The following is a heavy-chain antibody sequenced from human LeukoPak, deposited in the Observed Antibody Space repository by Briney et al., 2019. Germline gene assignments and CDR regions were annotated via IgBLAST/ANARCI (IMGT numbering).Heavy chain of an antibody. V-gene: IGHV1-69*13. CDR1: GGSFSTYA. J-gene: IGHJ4*02. CDR3: ARAIPAGYCSGSNCYALDS. CDR2: IIPIFDIA. D-gene: IGHD2-2*03. Sequence: SVKVSCKTSGGSFSTYAYSWVRQAPGQGLEWVGGIIPIFDIANYAQNFQGRLTITADEATTTVFMELSTLRSDDTAVYYCARAIPAGYCSGSNCYALDSWGQGTLVTVSS.